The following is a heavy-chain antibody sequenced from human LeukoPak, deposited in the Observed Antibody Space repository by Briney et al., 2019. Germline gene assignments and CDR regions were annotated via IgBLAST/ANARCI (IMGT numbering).Heavy chain of an antibody. Sequence: LWASVKVSCKASGGTFSSYAISWVRQAPGQGLEWMGGFDPEDGETIYAQKFQGRVTMTEDTSTDTAYMELSSLRSEDTAVYYCAGREGGGSYGGREYYFDYWGQGTLVTVSS. CDR2: FDPEDGET. CDR1: GGTFSSYA. V-gene: IGHV1-24*01. CDR3: AGREGGGSYGGREYYFDY. J-gene: IGHJ4*02. D-gene: IGHD1-26*01.